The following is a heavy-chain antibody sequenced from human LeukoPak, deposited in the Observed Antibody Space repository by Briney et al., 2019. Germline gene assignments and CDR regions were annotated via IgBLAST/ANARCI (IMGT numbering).Heavy chain of an antibody. J-gene: IGHJ4*02. CDR3: ASGLYCTNGVCPG. V-gene: IGHV1-8*01. CDR2: MNSNSGNT. Sequence: ASVKVSCKASGYTFTSYDINWVRQATGQGLEWMGWMNSNSGNTGYAQKFQGRVTMTRNTSISTAYMELSSLRSEDTAVYYCASGLYCTNGVCPGWGQGTLVTVSS. CDR1: GYTFTSYD. D-gene: IGHD2-8*01.